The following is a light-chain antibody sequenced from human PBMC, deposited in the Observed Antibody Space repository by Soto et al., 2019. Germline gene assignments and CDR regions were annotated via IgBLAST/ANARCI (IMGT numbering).Light chain of an antibody. Sequence: QPVLTQPPSASGTPGQRVTISCSGSSSNIGSNYVYWYQQLPGTAPKLLIYRNNQRPSGVPDRFSGSKSGTSASLAISGLRSEDEADYYCAAWDDSLSALWVFGGGTKLTVL. J-gene: IGLJ3*02. CDR1: SSNIGSNY. CDR2: RNN. CDR3: AAWDDSLSALWV. V-gene: IGLV1-47*01.